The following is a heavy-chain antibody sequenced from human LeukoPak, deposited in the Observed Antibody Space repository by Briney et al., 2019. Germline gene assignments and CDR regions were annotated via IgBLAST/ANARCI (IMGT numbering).Heavy chain of an antibody. CDR2: ISGSGGST. Sequence: GGSLRLSCAASGFTFGSYAMSWVRQAPGKGLEWVLAISGSGGSTYYADSVKGRFTISRDNSKNTLYLQMNSLRAEDTAVYYCAKVLVGGYDSSANKAALGAFDIWGQGTMVTVSS. CDR3: AKVLVGGYDSSANKAALGAFDI. J-gene: IGHJ3*02. D-gene: IGHD3-22*01. V-gene: IGHV3-23*01. CDR1: GFTFGSYA.